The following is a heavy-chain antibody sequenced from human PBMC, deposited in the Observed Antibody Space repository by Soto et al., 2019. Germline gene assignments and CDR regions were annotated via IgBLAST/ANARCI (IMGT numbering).Heavy chain of an antibody. CDR1: GFTFSNYP. J-gene: IGHJ4*02. CDR2: ISASGGST. Sequence: EVQLLESGGGLVQGGESLRLSCPASGFTFSNYPMSWVRQVPGEGLEWVSSISASGGSTYYADSVRGRFTISRDNSKNTLFLQMNILRAEDTAVYYCAKNNLFGSGTTDYWGQGTLVTVSS. CDR3: AKNNLFGSGTTDY. D-gene: IGHD3-10*01. V-gene: IGHV3-23*01.